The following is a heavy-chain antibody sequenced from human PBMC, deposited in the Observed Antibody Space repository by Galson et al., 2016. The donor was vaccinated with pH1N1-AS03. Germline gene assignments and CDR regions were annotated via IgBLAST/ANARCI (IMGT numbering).Heavy chain of an antibody. CDR3: ARTLNYNTGLDV. CDR2: IDWDDGT. Sequence: PALVKPTQTLTLTCTFSGFSLSTSGMCVSWIRQPPGKALEWLALIDWDDGTFYSTSLKTRLTISKDTSKNQVVLTMTNMDPVDTGTYYCARTLNYNTGLDVWGPGATVTVSS. D-gene: IGHD5-24*01. V-gene: IGHV2-70*01. CDR1: GFSLSTSGMC. J-gene: IGHJ6*02.